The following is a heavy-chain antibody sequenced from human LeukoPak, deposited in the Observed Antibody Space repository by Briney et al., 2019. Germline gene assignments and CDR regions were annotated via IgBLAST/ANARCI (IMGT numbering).Heavy chain of an antibody. J-gene: IGHJ4*02. D-gene: IGHD5-12*01. CDR3: ASGIGYSGFEFDC. Sequence: PGGSLTLSCAASGFTFSSYWLHWFRHAPGKELVWFSRINSDGSTTSYAASVRGRFTISRDNAKNTLYLQMNSLRAEDTAVYYCASGIGYSGFEFDCWGQGTLVTVSS. CDR1: GFTFSSYW. V-gene: IGHV3-74*01. CDR2: INSDGSTT.